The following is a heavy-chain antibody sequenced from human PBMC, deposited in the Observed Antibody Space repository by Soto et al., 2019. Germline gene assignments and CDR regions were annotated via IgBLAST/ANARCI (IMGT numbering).Heavy chain of an antibody. D-gene: IGHD2-15*01. J-gene: IGHJ4*02. CDR1: GFTFSTYA. CDR3: AKADLLGYCTGGSCYSLDY. CDR2: ISGGGGST. Sequence: EVQVLESGGGLVQPGGSLRLSCVASGFTFSTYAMSWVRQAPGKGLEWVSGISGGGGSTYYADSVKGRFTISRDNSKNTLYLQMSSLGAEDTAVYYCAKADLLGYCTGGSCYSLDYWGQGTLVTVSS. V-gene: IGHV3-23*01.